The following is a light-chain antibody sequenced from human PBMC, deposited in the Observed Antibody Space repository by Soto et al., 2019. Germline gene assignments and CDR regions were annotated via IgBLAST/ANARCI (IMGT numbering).Light chain of an antibody. J-gene: IGKJ5*01. Sequence: EIVLMQSPGTLSLSPGERATLSCRASQSVSSYLAWYQQKPGQAPRLLIYDASNRATGIPARFSGSGSGTDFTLTISSLEPEDLAVYYCQQRSNWPPITFGQGTRLEIK. CDR1: QSVSSY. CDR2: DAS. V-gene: IGKV3-11*01. CDR3: QQRSNWPPIT.